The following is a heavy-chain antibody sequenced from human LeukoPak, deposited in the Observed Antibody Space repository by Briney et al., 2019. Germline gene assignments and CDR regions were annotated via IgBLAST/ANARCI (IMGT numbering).Heavy chain of an antibody. CDR1: GFTFSSYW. CDR3: ARDEGTSGYDLLDY. D-gene: IGHD5-12*01. CDR2: IKQDGGEK. Sequence: GRSLRLSCAASGFTFSSYWMNWVRQAPGKGLESVATIKQDGGEKYYVDSVKGRFTISRDNAKDSLYLQMNSLRAEDTAVYYCARDEGTSGYDLLDYWGQRTLVTVSS. V-gene: IGHV3-7*01. J-gene: IGHJ4*02.